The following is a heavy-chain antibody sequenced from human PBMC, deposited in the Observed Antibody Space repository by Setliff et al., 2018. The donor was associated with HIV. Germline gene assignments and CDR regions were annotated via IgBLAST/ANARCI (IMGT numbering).Heavy chain of an antibody. Sequence: ASVKVSCKASGYTFTSYPMHWVRQAPGQGLEWMGVINTSGGSAGYAEKFRGRVTMTRDTSTNTVFVELNSVRSEDTAVYYCARAGSGSPLILFDYWGQGTLVTVSS. J-gene: IGHJ4*02. CDR1: GYTFTSYP. D-gene: IGHD1-26*01. CDR2: INTSGGSA. CDR3: ARAGSGSPLILFDY. V-gene: IGHV1-46*01.